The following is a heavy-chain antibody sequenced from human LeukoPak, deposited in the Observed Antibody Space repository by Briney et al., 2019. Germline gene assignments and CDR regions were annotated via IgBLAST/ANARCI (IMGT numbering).Heavy chain of an antibody. V-gene: IGHV3-7*01. CDR2: IKQDGSEK. D-gene: IGHD3-22*01. J-gene: IGHJ4*02. Sequence: GGSLRLSCAVSGFTFTSYWMTWVRQAPGKELEWVANIKQDGSEKYYVDSLKGRFTISRDNAKNSLYLQMNSLRAEDTAVYYCARDPPYYYDSSGLIPHDFDYWGQGTLVTVSS. CDR1: GFTFTSYW. CDR3: ARDPPYYYDSSGLIPHDFDY.